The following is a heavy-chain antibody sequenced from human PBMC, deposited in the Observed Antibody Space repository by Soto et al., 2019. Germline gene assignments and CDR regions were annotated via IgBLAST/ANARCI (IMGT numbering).Heavy chain of an antibody. V-gene: IGHV3-48*01. CDR1: GFTFSSYS. CDR2: ISSISSTI. Sequence: EVQLVESGGGLVQPGGSLRLSCAASGFTFSSYSMNWVRQAPGKGLEWVSYISSISSTIYYADSVKGRFTISRDNAKNSLYLQMNSLRAEDTAVYYCARCRRITIFGDYMDVWGKGTTVTVSS. J-gene: IGHJ6*03. CDR3: ARCRRITIFGDYMDV. D-gene: IGHD3-3*01.